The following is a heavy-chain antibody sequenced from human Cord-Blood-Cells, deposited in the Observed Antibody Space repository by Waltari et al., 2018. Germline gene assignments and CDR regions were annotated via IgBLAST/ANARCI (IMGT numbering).Heavy chain of an antibody. D-gene: IGHD5-12*01. J-gene: IGHJ3*02. CDR3: ARGYSGYDYAFDI. Sequence: EVQLVESGGGLIQPGGSLRLSCAASGFTVSSNYMSWVRQATGKGLEWVSVIYSGGSTYYADAVKGLFTISRDNSKNTLYLQMNSLRAEDTAVYYCARGYSGYDYAFDIWGQGTMVTVSS. CDR1: GFTVSSNY. V-gene: IGHV3-53*01. CDR2: IYSGGST.